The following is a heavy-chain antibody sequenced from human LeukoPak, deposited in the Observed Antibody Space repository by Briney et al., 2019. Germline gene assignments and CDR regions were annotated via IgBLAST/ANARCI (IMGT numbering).Heavy chain of an antibody. Sequence: GGSLRLSCEASGFTFSSHWMHWVRQAPGKGLVWVSRINTDGSTTNYADSVKGRFTISRDNAKNTLYLQMDSLRAEDTAVYYCASSSSSCCESWGQGTLVTVSS. D-gene: IGHD2-2*01. CDR1: GFTFSSHW. CDR2: INTDGSTT. J-gene: IGHJ4*02. CDR3: ASSSSSCCES. V-gene: IGHV3-74*01.